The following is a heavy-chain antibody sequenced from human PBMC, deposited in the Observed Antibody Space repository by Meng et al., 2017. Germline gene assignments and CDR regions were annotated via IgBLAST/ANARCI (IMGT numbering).Heavy chain of an antibody. D-gene: IGHD3-22*01. CDR3: ARENFGYYYKYYFDY. Sequence: GESLKISCAASGFTFSSYEMNWVRQAPGKGLEWVSYISSSGSTIYYADSVKGRFTISRDNAKNSLYLQMNSLRAEDTPVYYCARENFGYYYKYYFDYWGQGTLVTVSS. CDR1: GFTFSSYE. V-gene: IGHV3-48*03. J-gene: IGHJ4*01. CDR2: ISSSGSTI.